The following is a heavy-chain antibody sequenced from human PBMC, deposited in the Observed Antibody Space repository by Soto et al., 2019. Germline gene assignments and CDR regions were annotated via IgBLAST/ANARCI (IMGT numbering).Heavy chain of an antibody. CDR1: GYTFTSYD. V-gene: IGHV1-8*01. CDR3: ARSTNASGDRH. J-gene: IGHJ4*02. CDR2: MNPNSGNT. D-gene: IGHD2-8*01. Sequence: QVQLVQSGAEVKKPGASVKVSCKASGYTFTSYDINWVRQATGQGLEWMGWMNPNSGNTGYAQKFQGRVTMTRNTSKSTAYIELSSLRAEDTALYYCARSTNASGDRHWGQGTLVTVSS.